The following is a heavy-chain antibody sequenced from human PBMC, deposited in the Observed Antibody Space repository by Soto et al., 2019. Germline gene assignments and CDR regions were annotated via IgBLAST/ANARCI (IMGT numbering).Heavy chain of an antibody. J-gene: IGHJ4*02. Sequence: SVKVSCKASGGTFSSYTISWVRQAPGQGLEWMGRIIPILGITNYAQKFQGRVTITADKSTSTAYMELNSLRSEDTAVYYCASPFPGIVVAATAFDFWGQGTQVTVSS. V-gene: IGHV1-69*02. D-gene: IGHD3-22*01. CDR3: ASPFPGIVVAATAFDF. CDR2: IIPILGIT. CDR1: GGTFSSYT.